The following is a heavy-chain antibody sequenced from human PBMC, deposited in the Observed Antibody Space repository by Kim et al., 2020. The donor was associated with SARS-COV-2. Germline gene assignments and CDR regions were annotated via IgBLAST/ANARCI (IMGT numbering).Heavy chain of an antibody. D-gene: IGHD3-10*01. CDR3: ARDRGLYYFDF. CDR2: K. Sequence: KYYADSLMDRFTRSRDNAKNTLYLQMNSQRVGDTAVYYCARDRGLYYFDFWGQGALVTVSS. V-gene: IGHV3-30*01. J-gene: IGHJ4*02.